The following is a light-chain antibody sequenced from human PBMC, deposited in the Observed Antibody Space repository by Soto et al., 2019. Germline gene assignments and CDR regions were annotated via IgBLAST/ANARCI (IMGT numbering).Light chain of an antibody. J-gene: IGLJ1*01. CDR1: SSDVGGYKY. CDR3: SSFKIRTNVV. V-gene: IGLV2-14*01. Sequence: QSVLTQPASVSGSPGQSITVSCTGTSSDVGGYKYVSWYQQHPGKAPKLMIYEVTNRPSGVSNRFSGSKSGNTASLTISGLQAEDEADYYCSSFKIRTNVVFGTGTKVTVL. CDR2: EVT.